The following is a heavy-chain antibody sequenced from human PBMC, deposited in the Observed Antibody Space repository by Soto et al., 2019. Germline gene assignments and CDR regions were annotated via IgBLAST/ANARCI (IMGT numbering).Heavy chain of an antibody. CDR3: AKDRRAGGNYGFYSDF. CDR1: GFTFSSYG. CDR2: SSATGAGT. D-gene: IGHD1-7*01. V-gene: IGHV3-23*01. Sequence: EVQLLESGGGLVQPGGYLRLSCAASGFTFSSYGMTWVRQAPGKGLEWVSFSSATGAGTYYADFVKGRFTISRDNSKNTLYLQMTSLRADDTAVYYCAKDRRAGGNYGFYSDFWGQGALVIVSS. J-gene: IGHJ4*02.